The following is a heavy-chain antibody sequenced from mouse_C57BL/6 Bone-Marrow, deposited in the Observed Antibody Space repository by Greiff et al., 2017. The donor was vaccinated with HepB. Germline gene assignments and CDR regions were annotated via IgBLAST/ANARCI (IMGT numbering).Heavy chain of an antibody. CDR1: GFTFSNYW. J-gene: IGHJ3*01. CDR2: IRLKSDNYAT. CDR3: TVDSSGPFAY. Sequence: EVQLQQSGGGLVQPGGSMKLSCVASGFTFSNYWMNWVRQSPEKGLEWVAQIRLKSDNYATHYAESVKGRFTISRDDSKSSVYLQMNNLRAEDTGIYYCTVDSSGPFAYWGQGTLVTVSA. V-gene: IGHV6-3*01. D-gene: IGHD3-2*02.